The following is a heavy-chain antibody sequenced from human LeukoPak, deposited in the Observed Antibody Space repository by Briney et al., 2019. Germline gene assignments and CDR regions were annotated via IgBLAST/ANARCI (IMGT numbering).Heavy chain of an antibody. J-gene: IGHJ6*02. CDR1: GGTFSSYA. V-gene: IGHV1-69*05. CDR2: IIPIFGTA. D-gene: IGHD3-10*01. Sequence: ASVKVSCKASGGTFSSYAISWVRQAPGQGLEWMGGIIPIFGTANYAQKFQGRVAITTDESTSTAYMELSSLRSEDTAVYYCARSSPIDRLLVRGPGPYYYYGMDVWGQGTTVTVSS. CDR3: ARSSPIDRLLVRGPGPYYYYGMDV.